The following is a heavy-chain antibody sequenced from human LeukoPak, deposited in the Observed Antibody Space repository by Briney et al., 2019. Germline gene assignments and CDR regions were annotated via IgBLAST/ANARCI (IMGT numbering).Heavy chain of an antibody. Sequence: GGSLRLSCAASGFTFSSYSMNWVRQAPGKGLEWVSYISSSSSTIYYADSVKGRFTISRDNAKNSLYLQMNSLRAEDTAVYHCARAVYGSGSFHFDYWGQGTLVTVSS. V-gene: IGHV3-48*04. CDR2: ISSSSSTI. CDR1: GFTFSSYS. D-gene: IGHD3-10*01. J-gene: IGHJ4*02. CDR3: ARAVYGSGSFHFDY.